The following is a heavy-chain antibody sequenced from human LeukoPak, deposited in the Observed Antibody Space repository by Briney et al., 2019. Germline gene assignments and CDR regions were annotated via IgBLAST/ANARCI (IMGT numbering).Heavy chain of an antibody. Sequence: SETLSLTCTVSGGSISSYYWSWIRQPPGKGLEWIGYIYYSGSTNYNPSLKSRVTMSVDTSKNQFSLRLSSVTAADTAVYYCATGKNWFDPWGQGTLVTVSS. D-gene: IGHD1-26*01. CDR3: ATGKNWFDP. CDR1: GGSISSYY. V-gene: IGHV4-59*01. CDR2: IYYSGST. J-gene: IGHJ5*02.